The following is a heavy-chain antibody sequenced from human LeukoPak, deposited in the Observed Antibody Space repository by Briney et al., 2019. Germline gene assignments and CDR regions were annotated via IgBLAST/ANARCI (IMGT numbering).Heavy chain of an antibody. V-gene: IGHV3-30*02. Sequence: GGSLRLSCAASGFTFSSYGMHWVRQAPGKGLEWVAFIRYDGSNKYYADSVKGRFTISRDNSKNTLYLQMNSLRAEDTAVYYCAKDRHYYDSSGYYLHYFDYWGQGTLVTVSS. CDR2: IRYDGSNK. D-gene: IGHD3-22*01. J-gene: IGHJ4*02. CDR3: AKDRHYYDSSGYYLHYFDY. CDR1: GFTFSSYG.